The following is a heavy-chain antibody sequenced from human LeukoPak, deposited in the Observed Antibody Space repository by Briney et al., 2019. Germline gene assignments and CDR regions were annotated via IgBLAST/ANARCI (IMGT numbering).Heavy chain of an antibody. Sequence: GGSLRLSCAVSRINFNSYWMTWVRQAPGKGLEWVANIKQDGSETYYVDSVKGRFSISRDNAKNSLYLQMNSLRAEDTAVYYCARALSDFWTGYFFDSWGQGTLVTVSS. CDR2: IKQDGSET. CDR3: ARALSDFWTGYFFDS. CDR1: RINFNSYW. D-gene: IGHD3/OR15-3a*01. V-gene: IGHV3-7*01. J-gene: IGHJ4*02.